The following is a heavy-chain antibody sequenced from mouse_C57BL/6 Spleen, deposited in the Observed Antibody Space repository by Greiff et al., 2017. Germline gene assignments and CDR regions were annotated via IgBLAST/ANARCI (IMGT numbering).Heavy chain of an antibody. D-gene: IGHD2-4*01. CDR3: ARPLDYDVGDYYAMDY. CDR1: GYAFTNYL. J-gene: IGHJ4*01. V-gene: IGHV1-54*01. Sequence: VHLVESGAELVRPGTSVKVSCKASGYAFTNYLIEWVKQRPGQGLEWIGVINPGSGGTNYNEKFKGKATLTADKSSSTAYMQLSSLTSEDSAVYFCARPLDYDVGDYYAMDYWGQGTSVTVSS. CDR2: INPGSGGT.